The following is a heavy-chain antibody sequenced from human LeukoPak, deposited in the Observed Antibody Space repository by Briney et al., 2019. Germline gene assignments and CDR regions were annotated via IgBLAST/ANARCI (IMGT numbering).Heavy chain of an antibody. J-gene: IGHJ6*02. CDR2: INHRGST. D-gene: IGHD4-17*01. CDR3: ARLPAKYGDYDYGMDV. Sequence: PSETLSLTCVVYGGSFSGLYWSWIRQPPGMGLEWIGEINHRGSTHYNPSLKSRVTISVDTSKNQFSPKLSSVTAADTAVYYCARLPAKYGDYDYGMDVWGQGTTVTVSS. V-gene: IGHV4-34*01. CDR1: GGSFSGLY.